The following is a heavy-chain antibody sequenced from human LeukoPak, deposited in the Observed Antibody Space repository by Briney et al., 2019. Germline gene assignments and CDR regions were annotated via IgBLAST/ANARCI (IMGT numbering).Heavy chain of an antibody. Sequence: PGGSLRLSCAASGFIFSGYSMNWVRQAPGKGLEWVSYISSSSSTIYYADSVKGRFTISRDNAKNSLYLQMNSLRAEDTAVFYCARDQYDTRSRRGNFDSWGQGTLVIVSS. CDR1: GFIFSGYS. D-gene: IGHD3-9*01. CDR2: ISSSSSTI. CDR3: ARDQYDTRSRRGNFDS. V-gene: IGHV3-48*01. J-gene: IGHJ4*02.